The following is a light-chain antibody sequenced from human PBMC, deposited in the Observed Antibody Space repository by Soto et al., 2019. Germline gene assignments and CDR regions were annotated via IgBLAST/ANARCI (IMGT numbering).Light chain of an antibody. V-gene: IGKV3-20*01. J-gene: IGKJ5*01. CDR2: GAS. Sequence: EIVLTQSPGTLSLSPGDRATLSCRASQSLGSGYLAWYQQKPGQAPRLLIYGASIRATGIPDRLNGSGSGTDFTLTISRLEPEDSAVFYCQQYGSSPITFGQGTRLEIK. CDR1: QSLGSGY. CDR3: QQYGSSPIT.